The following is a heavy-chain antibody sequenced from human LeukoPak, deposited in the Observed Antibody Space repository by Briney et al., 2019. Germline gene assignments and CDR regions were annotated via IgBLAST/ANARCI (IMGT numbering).Heavy chain of an antibody. CDR2: INADGSEK. Sequence: GGSLRLSCAASGFTFRSHWMSWVRQAPGKGLEWVANINADGSEKFYVDSMKGRFSISRDNAENSVSLQMSSLRAEDTAVYYCARALYDFWSGYKSPFDYWGQGTLVTVSS. J-gene: IGHJ4*02. D-gene: IGHD3-3*01. CDR3: ARALYDFWSGYKSPFDY. CDR1: GFTFRSHW. V-gene: IGHV3-7*01.